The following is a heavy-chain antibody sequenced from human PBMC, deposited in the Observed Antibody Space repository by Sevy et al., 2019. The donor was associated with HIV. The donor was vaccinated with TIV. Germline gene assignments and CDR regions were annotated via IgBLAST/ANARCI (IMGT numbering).Heavy chain of an antibody. CDR3: ATNRISDWFFDS. J-gene: IGHJ4*02. CDR2: IGGSGGST. Sequence: GGCLRLSCTASGFTFTDYVMNWVRQAPGRGLEWVSSIGGSGGSTHYADSVKGRFTISRDNSKNTLYLQMNSLRAEDTAVYYCATNRISDWFFDSWGQGTLVTVSS. V-gene: IGHV3-23*01. CDR1: GFTFTDYV. D-gene: IGHD3-9*01.